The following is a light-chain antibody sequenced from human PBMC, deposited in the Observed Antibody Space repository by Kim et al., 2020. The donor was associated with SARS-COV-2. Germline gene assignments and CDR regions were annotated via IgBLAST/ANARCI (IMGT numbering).Light chain of an antibody. CDR1: QSLFYRSSNKNN. Sequence: ATINCKSSQSLFYRSSNKNNLAWYQHRPGQPPKLLIYWASIRESGVPDRFSGSGSGTDFTLTISSLQAEDVAVYYCQQYYNTPLAFGGGTKVDIK. CDR3: QQYYNTPLA. CDR2: WAS. V-gene: IGKV4-1*01. J-gene: IGKJ4*01.